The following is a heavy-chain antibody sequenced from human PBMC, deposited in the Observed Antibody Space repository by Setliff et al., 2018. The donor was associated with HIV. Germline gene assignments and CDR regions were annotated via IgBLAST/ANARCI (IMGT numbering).Heavy chain of an antibody. CDR1: GYTFTTYW. V-gene: IGHV5-51*01. CDR2: IYPGDSDT. Sequence: PGESLKISCTGSGYTFTTYWIGWVRQMPGKGLEWMGIIYPGDSDTRYSPSFQGQVTISADKSITTAYLQWSSLKASDTAMYYCARLALGIHYHYMDVWGKGTTVTVSS. D-gene: IGHD7-27*01. J-gene: IGHJ6*03. CDR3: ARLALGIHYHYMDV.